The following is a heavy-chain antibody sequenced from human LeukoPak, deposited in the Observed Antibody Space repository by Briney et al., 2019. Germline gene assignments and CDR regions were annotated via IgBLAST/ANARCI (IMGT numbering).Heavy chain of an antibody. D-gene: IGHD1-1*01. V-gene: IGHV4-39*01. CDR1: GGSLSSSSYY. CDR2: IYYSGST. J-gene: IGHJ4*02. Sequence: PSETLSLTCTVSGGSLSSSSYYWGWIRQPPGKGLEWIGSIYYSGSTYYNPSLKSRVTLSVETSKNRFSPELSSVTAADPAVFVWASLRFYYNWNDIDYWGQGTLVTVSS. CDR3: ASLRFYYNWNDIDY.